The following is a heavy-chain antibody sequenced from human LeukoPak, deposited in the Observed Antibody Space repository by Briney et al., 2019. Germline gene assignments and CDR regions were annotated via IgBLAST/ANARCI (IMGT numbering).Heavy chain of an antibody. CDR1: GFTFSSYA. CDR2: ISGSGGRT. Sequence: SGGSLRLSCAASGFTFSSYAMSWVRQAPGKGLEWVSAISGSGGRTYYADSVKGRFTISRDNSKNTLYLQMNSLRAEDTAVYYCAKGQGSSWYGNFDYWGQGTLVTVSS. D-gene: IGHD6-13*01. CDR3: AKGQGSSWYGNFDY. J-gene: IGHJ4*02. V-gene: IGHV3-23*01.